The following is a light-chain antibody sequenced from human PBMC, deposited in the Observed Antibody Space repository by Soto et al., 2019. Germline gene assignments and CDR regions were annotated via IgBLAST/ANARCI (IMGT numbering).Light chain of an antibody. V-gene: IGKV1-27*01. CDR2: AAS. CDR3: QKYDTAPQT. J-gene: IGKJ1*01. Sequence: DIQMTQSPSSLSASVGDTVTITCRASQGIIDYLAWYQQRPGKVPKLLIYAASTLQTGVPSRFSGSGAGTDFTLTINSLQPEDVGTYYCQKYDTAPQTFGKGTMVEIK. CDR1: QGIIDY.